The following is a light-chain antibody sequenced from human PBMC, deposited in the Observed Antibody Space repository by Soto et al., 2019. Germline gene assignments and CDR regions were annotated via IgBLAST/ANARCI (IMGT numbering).Light chain of an antibody. CDR2: DND. J-gene: IGLJ2*01. Sequence: QSVLTQPPSVSAAPGQKVTISCSGSSSNIGNNYVSWYQQFPGTAPKLLIYDNDKRPSGIPDRFSGSKSATSATLGITGLQTGDVADYYCGTWDDSLTDKVLGGGTKVTVL. CDR1: SSNIGNNY. CDR3: GTWDDSLTDKV. V-gene: IGLV1-51*01.